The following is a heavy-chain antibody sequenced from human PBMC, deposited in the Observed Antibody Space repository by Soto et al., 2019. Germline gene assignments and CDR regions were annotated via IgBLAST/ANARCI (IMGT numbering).Heavy chain of an antibody. CDR1: GGSVSSGNYY. J-gene: IGHJ3*02. CDR3: ARYDSSGGRAFDI. D-gene: IGHD3-22*01. V-gene: IGHV4-61*01. Sequence: QVHLQESGPGLVKPSETLSLTCTVSGGSVSSGNYYWSWIRQPPGKGLEWVGYIYYSGSTYYNPSLKSRVTISVDTSKNQFSLKLNSVTAADTAVYYCARYDSSGGRAFDIWGQGTMVTVSS. CDR2: IYYSGST.